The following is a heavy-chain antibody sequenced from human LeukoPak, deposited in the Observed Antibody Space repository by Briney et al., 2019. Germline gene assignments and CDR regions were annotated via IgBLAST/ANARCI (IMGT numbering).Heavy chain of an antibody. Sequence: SATLSLTCTVSGGSIRSYYCSWIRQPPGKGLEWVGYVYYSGSTSYNPSLKSRVTISVDASKNQFSLKLSSVTAADTAVYYCARHFTGPGTYTPYFGMDVWGQGTTVTVSS. J-gene: IGHJ6*02. CDR2: VYYSGST. CDR3: ARHFTGPGTYTPYFGMDV. CDR1: GGSIRSYY. V-gene: IGHV4-59*08. D-gene: IGHD3-16*01.